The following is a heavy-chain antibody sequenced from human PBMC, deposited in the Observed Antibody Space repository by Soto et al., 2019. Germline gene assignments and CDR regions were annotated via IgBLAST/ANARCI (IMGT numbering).Heavy chain of an antibody. CDR3: ASPGEYRDAFDI. V-gene: IGHV4-34*01. J-gene: IGHJ3*02. CDR1: GGSFSGYY. CDR2: INHSGST. D-gene: IGHD2-2*02. Sequence: PSETLSLTCAVYGGSFSGYYWSWIRQPPGKGLEWIGEINHSGSTNYNPSLKSRVTISVDTSKNQLSLKLSSVTAADTAVYYCASPGEYRDAFDIWGQGTMVTVSS.